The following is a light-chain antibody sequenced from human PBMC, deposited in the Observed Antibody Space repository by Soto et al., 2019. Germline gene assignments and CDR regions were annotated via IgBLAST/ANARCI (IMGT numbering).Light chain of an antibody. CDR3: QQYNSYSEA. V-gene: IGKV1-5*03. CDR2: KAS. CDR1: QTIISW. J-gene: IGKJ3*01. Sequence: DIQMTQSNSTLYGSVGDRVTITCRASQTIISWLAWYQQKPGKAPKLLIYKASTLKSGVPSRFSGSGSGTEFTLTISSLQPDDFATYYCQQYNSYSEAFGHGTNVDI.